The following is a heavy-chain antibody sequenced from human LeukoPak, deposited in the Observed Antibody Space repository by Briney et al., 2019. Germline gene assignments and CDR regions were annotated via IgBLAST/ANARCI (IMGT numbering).Heavy chain of an antibody. CDR3: ARGYDYVWGSHRALGY. Sequence: SETLSLTCTVSGGSISSYYWSWIRQPPGKGLEWIGYIYYSGSTNYNPSLKSRVTISVDTSKNQFSLRLSSVTAADTAVYYCARGYDYVWGSHRALGYWGQGTLVTVSS. D-gene: IGHD3-16*02. CDR2: IYYSGST. CDR1: GGSISSYY. V-gene: IGHV4-59*01. J-gene: IGHJ4*02.